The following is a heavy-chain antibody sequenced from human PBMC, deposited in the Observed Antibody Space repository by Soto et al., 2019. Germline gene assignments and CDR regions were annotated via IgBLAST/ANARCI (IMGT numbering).Heavy chain of an antibody. J-gene: IGHJ2*01. CDR2: IYSGGST. D-gene: IGHD1-1*01. Sequence: ITYVVQARGKGLEWVSVIYSGGSTYYADSVKGRFTISRDNSKNTLYLQMNSLRAEDTAVYYFSRYCDHRDLHAYRTRRSPDL. CDR3: SRYCDHRDLHAYRTRRSPDL. V-gene: IGHV3-66*01.